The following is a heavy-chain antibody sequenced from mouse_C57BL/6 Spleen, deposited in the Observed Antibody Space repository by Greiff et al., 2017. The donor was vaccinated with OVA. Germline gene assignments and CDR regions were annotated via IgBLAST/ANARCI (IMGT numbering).Heavy chain of an antibody. CDR3: TADGNYLFAY. Sequence: EVQVVESGGGLVQPGGSMKLSCVASGFTFSNYWMNWVRQSPEKGLEWVAQIRLKSDNYATHYAESVKGRFTISRDDSKSSVYLQMNNLRAEDTGINYCTADGNYLFAYWGQGTLVTVSA. J-gene: IGHJ3*01. CDR1: GFTFSNYW. CDR2: IRLKSDNYAT. D-gene: IGHD2-1*01. V-gene: IGHV6-3*01.